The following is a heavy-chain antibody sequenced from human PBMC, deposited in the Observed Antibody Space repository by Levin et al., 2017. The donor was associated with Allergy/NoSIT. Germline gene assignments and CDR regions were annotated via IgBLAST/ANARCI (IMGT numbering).Heavy chain of an antibody. CDR2: IYLSGST. Sequence: SETLSLTCAVSGGSISSGGYSWSWIRQPPGKGLEWIGNIYLSGSTYYNPSPKRLATISVDRSKNQFSLNLSSVTAAATAVYYCARVAGYGYGYYFDYWGRGTMVSVSS. J-gene: IGHJ4*01. CDR3: ARVAGYGYGYYFDY. CDR1: GGSISSGGYS. V-gene: IGHV4-30-2*01. D-gene: IGHD5-18*01.